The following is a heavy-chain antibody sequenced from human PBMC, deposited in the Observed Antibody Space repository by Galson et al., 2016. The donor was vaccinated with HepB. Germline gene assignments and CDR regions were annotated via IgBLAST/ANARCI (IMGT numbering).Heavy chain of an antibody. CDR2: IDAGGRNI. CDR3: ARVPIPVITGRGMYYYGMDV. J-gene: IGHJ6*02. D-gene: IGHD3-10*01. V-gene: IGHV3-74*01. CDR1: GFSFGDYW. Sequence: SLRLSCAASGFSFGDYWVQWIRQAPGKGLVWVARIDAGGRNIVYADSVKGRFTISRDNSKNTLYLQVNSLRAADTALYYCARVPIPVITGRGMYYYGMDVWGRGTTVTVSS.